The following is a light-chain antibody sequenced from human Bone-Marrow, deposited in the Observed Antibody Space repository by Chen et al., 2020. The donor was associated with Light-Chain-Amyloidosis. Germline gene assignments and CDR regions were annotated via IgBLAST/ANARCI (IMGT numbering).Light chain of an antibody. Sequence: SYELTQPPSVSVSPGQTARITCSGDDLPTKYAYWYQQKPGQAPVLVIHRDTERPSGISERFSATSASTTATFTISGVQASEYADYRSPSSDTSCTYDVSFGGGPQLTVL. CDR3: PSSDTSCTYDVS. V-gene: IGLV3-25*02. CDR2: RDT. J-gene: IGLJ2*01. CDR1: DLPTKY.